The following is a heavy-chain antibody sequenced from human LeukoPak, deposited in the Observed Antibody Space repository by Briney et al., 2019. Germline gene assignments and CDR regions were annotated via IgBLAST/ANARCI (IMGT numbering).Heavy chain of an antibody. D-gene: IGHD3-3*01. CDR2: IIRIRGTS. V-gene: IGHV1-69*05. CDR1: GCTFSNYA. J-gene: IGHJ3*02. Sequence: ASVKVSCTTSGCTFSNYAISWVRQAPGKGLEWVAGIIRIRGTSNSADKFQGRITVTTDDFTDTVYMQLNTLRSEDTAVYYCAPELADATFGFDIWGKGTMVTVSS. CDR3: APELADATFGFDI.